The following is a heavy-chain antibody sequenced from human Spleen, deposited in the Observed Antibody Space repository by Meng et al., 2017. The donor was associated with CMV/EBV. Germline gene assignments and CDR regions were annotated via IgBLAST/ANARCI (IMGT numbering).Heavy chain of an antibody. CDR1: GYSFTTHW. Sequence: GGSLRLSCKASGYSFTTHWIGWVRQMPGKGLEWMGIIYPDDSDTRYSPSFQGQVTISADKSITTTYLQWTSLKASDTAMYYCARQYFFGSGSSGWHFDLWGRGTLVTVSS. J-gene: IGHJ2*01. V-gene: IGHV5-51*01. CDR3: ARQYFFGSGSSGWHFDL. CDR2: IYPDDSDT. D-gene: IGHD3-10*01.